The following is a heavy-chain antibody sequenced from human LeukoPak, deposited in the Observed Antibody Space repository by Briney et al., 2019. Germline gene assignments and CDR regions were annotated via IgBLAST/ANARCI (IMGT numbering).Heavy chain of an antibody. CDR3: ARDNSMDV. CDR2: ITWDDGST. J-gene: IGHJ6*02. CDR1: GFTFSDYT. V-gene: IGHV3-43*01. Sequence: GGSLRLSCAASGFTFSDYTMHWVRLVPGKGLEWVSLITWDDGSTYYADSVKGRFTISRDNSKNSLYLQMNSLRTEDTAFYYCARDNSMDVWGRGTTVTVSS.